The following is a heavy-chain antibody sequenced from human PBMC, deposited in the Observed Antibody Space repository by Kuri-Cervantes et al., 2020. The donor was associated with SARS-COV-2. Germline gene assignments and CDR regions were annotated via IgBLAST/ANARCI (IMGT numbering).Heavy chain of an antibody. CDR3: ARQLETTMLYYFDY. J-gene: IGHJ4*02. CDR1: GYTFTGYY. V-gene: IGHV1-2*06. Sequence: ASVKVSCKASGYTFTGYYMHWVRQAPGQGLEWMGRINPNSGGTNYAQKFQGRVTMTRDTSISTAYMELSRLRSDDTAVYYCARQLETTMLYYFDYWGQGTPVTVSS. D-gene: IGHD3-10*02. CDR2: INPNSGGT.